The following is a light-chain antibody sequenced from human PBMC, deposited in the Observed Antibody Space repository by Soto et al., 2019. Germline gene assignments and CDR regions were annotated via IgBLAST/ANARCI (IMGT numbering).Light chain of an antibody. V-gene: IGKV4-1*01. CDR3: QQYYNAPQN. CDR1: QSILYSPNNKNY. J-gene: IGKJ1*01. CDR2: WAS. Sequence: DIVLTQSPDSLAVSLGERATINCKSSQSILYSPNNKNYLAWYQQKPGQPPKLLIYWASTRESGVPDRFSGSGSGKDFPLTIRSLQAEDVAVYYCQQYYNAPQNFGQGTKVEIK.